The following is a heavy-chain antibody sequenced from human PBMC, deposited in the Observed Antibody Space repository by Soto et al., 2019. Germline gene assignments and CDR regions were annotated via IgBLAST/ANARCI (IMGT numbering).Heavy chain of an antibody. CDR1: GFTFSSYA. D-gene: IGHD2-21*02. Sequence: SLRLSCAASGFTFSSYAMHWVRQAPGKGLEWVAVISYDGSNKYYADSVKGRFTISRDNSKNTLYLQMNSLRAEDTAVYYCARDLTGGNSDYNWFDPWGQGTLVTVSS. CDR2: ISYDGSNK. CDR3: ARDLTGGNSDYNWFDP. V-gene: IGHV3-30-3*01. J-gene: IGHJ5*02.